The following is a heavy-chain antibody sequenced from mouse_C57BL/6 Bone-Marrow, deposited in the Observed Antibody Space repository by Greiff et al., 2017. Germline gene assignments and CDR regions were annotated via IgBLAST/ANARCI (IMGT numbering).Heavy chain of an antibody. CDR2: IYPGSGNT. D-gene: IGHD1-1*01. V-gene: IGHV1-76*01. CDR3: DLTTVGPNYAMDY. J-gene: IGHJ4*01. Sequence: VQLQQSGAELVRPGASVKLSCKASGYTFTDYYINWVKQRPGQGLEWIARIYPGSGNTYYNEKFKGKATLTSEKSSSTAYMHLSSLTSEDSDVYFCDLTTVGPNYAMDYWVQGTSVTVSA. CDR1: GYTFTDYY.